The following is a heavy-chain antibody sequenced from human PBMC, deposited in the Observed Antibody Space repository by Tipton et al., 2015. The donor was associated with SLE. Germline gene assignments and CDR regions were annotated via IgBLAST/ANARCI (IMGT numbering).Heavy chain of an antibody. CDR2: IYHSGST. D-gene: IGHD3-10*01. V-gene: IGHV4-38-2*01. J-gene: IGHJ5*02. CDR3: ARGQLLWFGEFRWFDP. CDR1: GYSISSGYY. Sequence: TLSLTCAVSGYSISSGYYWGWTRQPPGKGLEWIGSIYHSGSTYYNPSLKSRVTISVDTSKNQFSLKLSSVTAADTAVYYCARGQLLWFGEFRWFDPWGQGTLVTVSS.